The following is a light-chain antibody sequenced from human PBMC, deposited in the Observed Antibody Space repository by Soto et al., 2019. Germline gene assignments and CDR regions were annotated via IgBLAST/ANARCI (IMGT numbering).Light chain of an antibody. V-gene: IGKV3-20*01. CDR1: QSVSSSH. CDR2: GAS. CDR3: QQYGSSPELT. J-gene: IGKJ4*01. Sequence: EIVLTQSPGTLSLSPGERATLSCRASQSVSSSHLAWYQQKPGQAPRLLIYGASSRATGIPDRFSGSGSGTDFTLTISRLEPEDFAVYYCQQYGSSPELTFGGGTKVDIK.